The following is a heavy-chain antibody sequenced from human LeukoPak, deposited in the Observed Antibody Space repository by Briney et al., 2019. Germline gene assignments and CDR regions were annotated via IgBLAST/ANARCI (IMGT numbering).Heavy chain of an antibody. J-gene: IGHJ4*02. CDR2: TYWNNDK. D-gene: IGHD3-10*01. CDR3: AHKGRGSGSYTM. CDR1: GFSLSTTGVG. V-gene: IGHV2-5*01. Sequence: SGPTLVKPTQTLTLTCTFSGFSLSTTGVGVGWIRQPPGKALEWLAVTYWNNDKSYSPSLKSRLTITKDTSKNQVVLIMTNMDPLDPATYYCAHKGRGSGSYTMWGQGTLVTVSS.